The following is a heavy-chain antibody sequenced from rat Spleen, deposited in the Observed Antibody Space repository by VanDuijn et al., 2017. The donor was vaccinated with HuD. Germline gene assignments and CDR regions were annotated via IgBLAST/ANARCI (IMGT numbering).Heavy chain of an antibody. D-gene: IGHD1-11*01. CDR2: ISNDGSST. Sequence: EVQLVESDGGLVQPGRSLKLSCAASGFTFSDYYMAWVRQAPTKGLEWVATISNDGSSTYYRDSVKGRFTISRDNAKSTLYLQMDSLRSEDTATYYCATRDGGYPGWGQGTLVTVSS. CDR1: GFTFSDYY. CDR3: ATRDGGYPG. V-gene: IGHV5-7*01. J-gene: IGHJ3*01.